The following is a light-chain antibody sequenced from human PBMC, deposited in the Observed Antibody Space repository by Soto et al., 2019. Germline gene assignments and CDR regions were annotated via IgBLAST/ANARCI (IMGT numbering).Light chain of an antibody. CDR3: QHYKNCPWT. CDR1: QGISNW. J-gene: IGKJ1*01. V-gene: IGKV1-8*01. Sequence: AIRMTQSPSSLSASTGDRVTITCRASQGISNWLAWYQQRPGKAPKLLVYGASTLQSGVPSRFSGSGSGTDFTLTISGLQSEDFATYYCQHYKNCPWTFGQGTKVEVK. CDR2: GAS.